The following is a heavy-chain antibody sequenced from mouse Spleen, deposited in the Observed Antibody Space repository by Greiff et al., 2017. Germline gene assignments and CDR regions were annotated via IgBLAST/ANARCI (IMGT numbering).Heavy chain of an antibody. CDR3: ARGENWGPDY. V-gene: IGHV1-80*01. D-gene: IGHD4-1*01. CDR2: IYPGDGDT. Sequence: QVQLKESGAELVRPGSSVKISCKASGYAFSSYWMNWVKQRPGQGLEWIGQIYPGDGDTNYNGKFKGKATLTADKSSSTAYMQLSSLTSEDSAVYFCARGENWGPDYWGQGTTRTVSS. CDR1: GYAFSSYW. J-gene: IGHJ2*01.